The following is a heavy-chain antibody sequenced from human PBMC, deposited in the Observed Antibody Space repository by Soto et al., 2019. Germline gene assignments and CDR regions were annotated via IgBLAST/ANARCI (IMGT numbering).Heavy chain of an antibody. V-gene: IGHV4-59*01. CDR1: GGSISSYY. CDR3: ARDKALRFDP. CDR2: IYYSGST. Sequence: ETLSLTCTVSGGSISSYYWSWIRQPPGKGLEWIGYIYYSGSTNYNPSLKSRVTISVDTSKNQFSLKLSSVTAADTAVYYCARDKALRFDPWGQGTLVTVSS. J-gene: IGHJ5*02.